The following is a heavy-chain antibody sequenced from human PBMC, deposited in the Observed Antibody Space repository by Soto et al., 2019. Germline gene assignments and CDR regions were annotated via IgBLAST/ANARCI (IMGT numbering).Heavy chain of an antibody. J-gene: IGHJ4*02. D-gene: IGHD6-25*01. CDR3: ARDYSSVWYFDY. Sequence: EVQLVESGGGLVQPGGSLRLSCAASGFTFSSYSMNWVRQAPGKGLEWVSYISSSSTTMYYADSVKGRFTISRDNAKKSLYLQMNSLRAEDTAVYYCARDYSSVWYFDYWGQGTLVTVSS. CDR2: ISSSSTTM. V-gene: IGHV3-48*01. CDR1: GFTFSSYS.